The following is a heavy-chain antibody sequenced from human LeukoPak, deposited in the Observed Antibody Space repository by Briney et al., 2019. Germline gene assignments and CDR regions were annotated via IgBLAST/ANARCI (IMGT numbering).Heavy chain of an antibody. J-gene: IGHJ4*02. CDR1: GFTFSSYG. Sequence: GGSLRLSCAASGFTFSSYGMHWVRQAPGKGLEWVAFIRYDGSNKYYADSVEGRFTISRDNSKNTLYLQMNSLRAEDTAVYYCAKGLESNFDYWGQGTLVTVSS. D-gene: IGHD5-24*01. CDR2: IRYDGSNK. V-gene: IGHV3-30*02. CDR3: AKGLESNFDY.